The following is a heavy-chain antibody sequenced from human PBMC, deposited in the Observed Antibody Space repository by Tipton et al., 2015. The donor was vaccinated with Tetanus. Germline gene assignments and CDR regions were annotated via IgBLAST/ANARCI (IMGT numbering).Heavy chain of an antibody. CDR1: GGSISSGGYY. V-gene: IGHV4-31*03. J-gene: IGHJ3*02. D-gene: IGHD3-3*01. CDR2: IYYSGST. Sequence: TLSLTCTVSGGSISSGGYYWSWIRQYPGKGLEWIGYIYYSGSTYYNPSLKSRVTISVDTSKNQFSLKLSSVTAADTAVYYCARGAIFGVLTYRAFDIWGQGTMVTVSS. CDR3: ARGAIFGVLTYRAFDI.